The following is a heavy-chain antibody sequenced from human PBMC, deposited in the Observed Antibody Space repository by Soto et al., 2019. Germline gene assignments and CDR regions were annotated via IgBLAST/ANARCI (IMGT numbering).Heavy chain of an antibody. V-gene: IGHV3-23*01. CDR2: ISGSGGST. CDR1: GFTFSSYA. Sequence: GGSLRLSCAASGFTFSSYAMSWVRQAPGKGLEWVSAISGSGGSTYYADSVKGRFTISRDNSKNTLYLQMNSLRAEDTAVYYCAANRGYNYYYGMDVWSQGTTVTVSS. CDR3: AANRGYNYYYGMDV. J-gene: IGHJ6*02. D-gene: IGHD3-22*01.